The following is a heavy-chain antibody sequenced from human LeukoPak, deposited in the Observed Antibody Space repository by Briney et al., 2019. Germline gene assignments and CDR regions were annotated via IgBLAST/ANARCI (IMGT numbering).Heavy chain of an antibody. CDR2: INPNSGGT. J-gene: IGHJ4*02. V-gene: IGHV1-2*06. CDR1: GYTFTGYY. CDR3: ARCWGYSGYDDFDY. D-gene: IGHD5-12*01. Sequence: ASVKVSCKASGYTFTGYYMHWVRQAPGQGLEWMGRINPNSGGTNYAQKFQGRVTMTRDTSISTAYMELSRLRSGDTAVYYCARCWGYSGYDDFDYWGQGTLVTVSS.